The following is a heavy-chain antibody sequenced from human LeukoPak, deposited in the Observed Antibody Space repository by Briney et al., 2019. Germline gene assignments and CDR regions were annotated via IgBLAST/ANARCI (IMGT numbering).Heavy chain of an antibody. CDR2: IRSKAYGGTT. J-gene: IGHJ3*02. D-gene: IGHD6-19*01. CDR1: GFTFGDYA. Sequence: GGSLRLSCTASGFTFGDYAMSWSRQAPGKGLEWVGFIRSKAYGGTTEYAASVKGRFTISRDDSKSIAYLQMNSLKTEDTAVYYCTRDQGVAVAPNDAFDIWGQGTMVTVSS. V-gene: IGHV3-49*03. CDR3: TRDQGVAVAPNDAFDI.